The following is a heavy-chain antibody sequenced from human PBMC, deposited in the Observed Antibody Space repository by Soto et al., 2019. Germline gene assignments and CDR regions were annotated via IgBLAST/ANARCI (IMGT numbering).Heavy chain of an antibody. CDR3: ARGLPNYSSFDS. V-gene: IGHV3-74*01. CDR2: VSSDGSST. Sequence: EVQLVESGGGLVQPGESLRLSCAASGFTFSSYWMHCIRQAPGKGLVWVSRVSSDGSSTVYATSVKGRLTISRDNAKNTLYLQMNSLSDEDTAVYYCARGLPNYSSFDSWGQGTLVTVSS. D-gene: IGHD4-4*01. J-gene: IGHJ4*02. CDR1: GFTFSSYW.